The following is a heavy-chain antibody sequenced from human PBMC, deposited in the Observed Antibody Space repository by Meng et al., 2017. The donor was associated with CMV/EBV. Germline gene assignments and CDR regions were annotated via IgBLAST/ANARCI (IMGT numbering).Heavy chain of an antibody. CDR1: GFTFSSYW. CDR2: IKQDGSEK. Sequence: GESLKISCAASGFTFSSYWMSWVRQAPGKGLEWVANIKQDGSEKYYVDSVKGRFTISRDNAKNSLSLQMNSLRAEDTAVYYCALIGEMATIDYWGQGTLVTVSS. J-gene: IGHJ4*02. CDR3: ALIGEMATIDY. V-gene: IGHV3-7*01. D-gene: IGHD5-24*01.